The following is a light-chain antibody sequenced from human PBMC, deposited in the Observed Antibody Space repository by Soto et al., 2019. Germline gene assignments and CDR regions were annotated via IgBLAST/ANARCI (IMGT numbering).Light chain of an antibody. V-gene: IGKV3-11*01. CDR2: DPS. Sequence: IGMTQSPSALSLYRGDRATLYCRASQNVGRSLAWLQQTPGQPPRLLIYDPSTRAGGIPARFSGSASGAVFTHSISTLEAEDSAGCYWQQADAWVTFGGGTTLAIK. J-gene: IGKJ4*01. CDR1: QNVGRS. CDR3: QQADAWVT.